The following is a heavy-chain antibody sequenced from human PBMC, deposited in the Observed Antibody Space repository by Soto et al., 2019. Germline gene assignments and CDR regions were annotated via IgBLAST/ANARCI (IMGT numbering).Heavy chain of an antibody. CDR2: ISYDGSNK. D-gene: IGHD1-26*01. CDR1: GFTFSSYG. J-gene: IGHJ4*02. V-gene: IGHV3-30*03. CDR3: AIGLKWELQSSYYFDY. Sequence: PGGSLRLSCAASGFTFSSYGMHWVRQAPGKGLEWVAVISYDGSNKYYADSVKGRFTISRDNSKNTLYLQMNSLRAEDTAVYYCAIGLKWELQSSYYFDYWGQGTLVTVSS.